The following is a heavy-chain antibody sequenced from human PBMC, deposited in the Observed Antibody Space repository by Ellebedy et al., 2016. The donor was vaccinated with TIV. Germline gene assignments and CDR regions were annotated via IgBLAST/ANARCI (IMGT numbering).Heavy chain of an antibody. J-gene: IGHJ3*02. D-gene: IGHD6-19*01. CDR2: IYYSGTT. CDR3: ARVIAVAGMSAFDI. CDR1: GGSISSYY. Sequence: MPSETLSLTCTVSGGSISSYYWSWIRQPPGKGLEWIGYIYYSGTTNYNPSLKSRVTISVDTSKNQFSLKLSSVTAAYTAVYYCARVIAVAGMSAFDIWGQGTMVTVSS. V-gene: IGHV4-59*01.